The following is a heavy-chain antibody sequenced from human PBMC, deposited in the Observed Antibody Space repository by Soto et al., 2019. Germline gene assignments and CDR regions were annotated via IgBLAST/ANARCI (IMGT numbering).Heavy chain of an antibody. CDR1: FSNAW. Sequence: FSNAWMNWVRQAPGKGLEGVGRIKSKTDGGTTDYAAPVKGRFTISRDDSKNTLYLQMNSLKAEDTAVYYCTTAYYYDGSGPPLDDAFDIWGQGTMVTVSS. CDR3: TTAYYYDGSGPPLDDAFDI. CDR2: IKSKTDGGTT. V-gene: IGHV3-15*07. J-gene: IGHJ3*02. D-gene: IGHD3-22*01.